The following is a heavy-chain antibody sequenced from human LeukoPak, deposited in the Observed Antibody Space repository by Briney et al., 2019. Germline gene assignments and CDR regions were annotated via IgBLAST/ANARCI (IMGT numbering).Heavy chain of an antibody. D-gene: IGHD3-3*01. CDR1: GYTFTSYG. J-gene: IGHJ4*02. CDR2: ISAYNGNT. CDR3: ARAADYDFWSGYLDY. V-gene: IGHV1-18*01. Sequence: ASVKVSCKASGYTFTSYGISWVRQAPGQGLEWMGWISAYNGNTNYAQKLQGRVTMTTDTSTSTAYMELRSLRSDDTAVYYCARAADYDFWSGYLDYWGQGTLVTVSS.